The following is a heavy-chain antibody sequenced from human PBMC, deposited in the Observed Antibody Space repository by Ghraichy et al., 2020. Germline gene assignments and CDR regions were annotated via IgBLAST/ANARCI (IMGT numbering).Heavy chain of an antibody. V-gene: IGHV3-33*01. Sequence: GESLNISCAASGFTFSSYGMHWVRQAPGKGLEWVAVIWNDGNNKYYADSVKGRFTLSRDNSKNTLYLQMNSLRAEDTAVYYCARDFSSSGAFDPWGQGTLVTVSS. CDR3: ARDFSSSGAFDP. J-gene: IGHJ5*02. D-gene: IGHD3-22*01. CDR2: IWNDGNNK. CDR1: GFTFSSYG.